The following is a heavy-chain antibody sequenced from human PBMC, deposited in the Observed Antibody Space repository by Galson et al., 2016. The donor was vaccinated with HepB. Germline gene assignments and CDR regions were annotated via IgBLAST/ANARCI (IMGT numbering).Heavy chain of an antibody. V-gene: IGHV3-33*08. CDR3: ARDRDDILTGYHPLFDN. J-gene: IGHJ4*02. Sequence: SLRLSCAASGFTFRSYGMHWVRQAPGKGLEWVAATSFDGRNKYYADSVKGRFTLSRDNSKNMLYLQMNTLRVEDTAVYYCARDRDDILTGYHPLFDNWGQGTLVTVSS. CDR1: GFTFRSYG. D-gene: IGHD3-9*01. CDR2: TSFDGRNK.